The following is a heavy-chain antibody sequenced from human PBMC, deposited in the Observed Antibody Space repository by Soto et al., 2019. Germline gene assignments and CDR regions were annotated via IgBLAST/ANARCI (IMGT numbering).Heavy chain of an antibody. Sequence: QVQLVESGGGAVQPGESLRLSCVASGFDFTYYAMHWVRQAPGKGLESVAVMSSDGSKIHHTDSVKGRFTISRDSSKNTLYLQINSLRKQDTAVYFCAKDEGVGGTLGLFDYWGQGTLVSVSS. D-gene: IGHD1-26*01. V-gene: IGHV3-30*18. J-gene: IGHJ4*02. CDR2: MSSDGSKI. CDR1: GFDFTYYA. CDR3: AKDEGVGGTLGLFDY.